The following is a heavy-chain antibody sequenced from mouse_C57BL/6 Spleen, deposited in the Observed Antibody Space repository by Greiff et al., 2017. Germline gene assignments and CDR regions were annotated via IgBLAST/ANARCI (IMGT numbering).Heavy chain of an antibody. CDR3: ASSTGKDWCYDV. CDR1: GYTFTSYC. D-gene: IGHD4-1*02. J-gene: IGHJ1*03. V-gene: IGHV1-59*01. Sequence: VQLQQPGAELVRPGTSVKLSCKASGYTFTSYCMHWVKQRPGQGLEWIGVIDPSDSSTNYNQKFKGKATLTVDTSSSTAYMQLSSLTSEDSAVYYGASSTGKDWCYDVWGTGTTVTVSS. CDR2: IDPSDSST.